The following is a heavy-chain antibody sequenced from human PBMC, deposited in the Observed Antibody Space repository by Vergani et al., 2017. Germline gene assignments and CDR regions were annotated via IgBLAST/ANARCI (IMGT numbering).Heavy chain of an antibody. CDR1: GGTFSSYA. J-gene: IGHJ6*02. D-gene: IGHD4-11*01. CDR3: AGGDYSNYYYYDDGMDV. Sequence: QVQLVQSGAEVKKPGSSVKVSCKASGGTFSSYAISWVRQAPGQGLEWMGGIIPIFGTANYAQKFQGRVTITADESTSTAYMELSSLRSEDTAVYYCAGGDYSNYYYYDDGMDVWGQGTTVTVSS. V-gene: IGHV1-69*01. CDR2: IIPIFGTA.